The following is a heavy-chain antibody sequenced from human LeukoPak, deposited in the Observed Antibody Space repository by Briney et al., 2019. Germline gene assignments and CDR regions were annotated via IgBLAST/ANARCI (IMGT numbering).Heavy chain of an antibody. J-gene: IGHJ4*02. V-gene: IGHV6-1*01. CDR2: TYYRSKWYN. CDR1: GDSVSSNSAA. CDR3: ARGGCSGGSCYFDY. D-gene: IGHD2-15*01. Sequence: AXSGDSVSSNSAAWNWLRQSPSRGLEWLGRTYYRSKWYNDYAVSVKSRITINPDTSKNQFSLQLNSVTPEDTAVYYCARGGCSGGSCYFDYWGQGTLVTVSS.